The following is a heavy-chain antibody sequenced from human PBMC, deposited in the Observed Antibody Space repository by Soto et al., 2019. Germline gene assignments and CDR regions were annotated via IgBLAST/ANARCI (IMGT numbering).Heavy chain of an antibody. V-gene: IGHV4-39*02. CDR1: GGSISSSSYY. J-gene: IGHJ4*02. D-gene: IGHD1-1*01. Sequence: KPSETLSLTCTVSGGSISSSSYYWGWIRQPPGKGLEWIGSIYYSGSTYYNPSLESRVTISVDTSKNQFSLKLSPVTAADTAVYYCARDLQGIDYWGQGTLVTVPQ. CDR3: ARDLQGIDY. CDR2: IYYSGST.